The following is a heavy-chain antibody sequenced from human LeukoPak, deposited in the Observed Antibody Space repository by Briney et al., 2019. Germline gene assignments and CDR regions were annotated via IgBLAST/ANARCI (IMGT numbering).Heavy chain of an antibody. Sequence: ASVKVSCKASGYTFTGYYMHWVRQAPGQGLEWMGWINPNSGGTNYAQKFQGRVTMTRDTSISTAYMELGRLRSDDTAVYYCARDRGLDIAAAGKFRHYYYYMDVWGKGTTVTVSS. CDR2: INPNSGGT. V-gene: IGHV1-2*02. J-gene: IGHJ6*03. CDR1: GYTFTGYY. D-gene: IGHD6-13*01. CDR3: ARDRGLDIAAAGKFRHYYYYMDV.